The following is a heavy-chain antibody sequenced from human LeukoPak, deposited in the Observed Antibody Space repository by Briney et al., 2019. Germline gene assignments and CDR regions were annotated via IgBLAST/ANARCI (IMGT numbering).Heavy chain of an antibody. Sequence: SVKVSCKASGGTFSSYAISWVRQAPGQGLEWMGGIIPIFGTANYAQKFQGRVTITADESTSTAYMELSSLRSEDTAVYYCARDDCSGGSCLGYYYGMDVWGQGTTVTVSS. J-gene: IGHJ6*02. CDR2: IIPIFGTA. CDR1: GGTFSSYA. CDR3: ARDDCSGGSCLGYYYGMDV. D-gene: IGHD2-15*01. V-gene: IGHV1-69*13.